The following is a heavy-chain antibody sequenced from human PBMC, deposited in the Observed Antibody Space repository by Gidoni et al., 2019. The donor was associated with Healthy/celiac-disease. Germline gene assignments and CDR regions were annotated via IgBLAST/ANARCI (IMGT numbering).Heavy chain of an antibody. CDR1: GGALSSSNW. Sequence: QVQLQESGQGLVKPSGTLSLTCAVSGGALSSSNWWSWVRQPPGKGLEWIGALCHSGSTHYNPSLKTRVTISVDKSKNQFSLKLSSVTAADTAVYYCARDRSSGWLGVRSFDIWGQGTMVTVSS. J-gene: IGHJ3*02. CDR2: LCHSGST. V-gene: IGHV4-4*02. D-gene: IGHD6-19*01. CDR3: ARDRSSGWLGVRSFDI.